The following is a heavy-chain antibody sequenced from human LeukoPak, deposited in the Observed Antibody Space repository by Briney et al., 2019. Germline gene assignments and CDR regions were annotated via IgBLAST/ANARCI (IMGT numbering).Heavy chain of an antibody. CDR3: ARDRTTVTTRPYDAFDI. D-gene: IGHD4-17*01. Sequence: GGSLRLSCAASGFTFSTFTMHWVRQAPGKGLEWVSLISYDGTNKSYADSVKGRFTISRDNAKNSLYLQMNSLRAEDTAVYYCARDRTTVTTRPYDAFDIWGQGTMVTVSS. J-gene: IGHJ3*02. CDR2: ISYDGTNK. V-gene: IGHV3-30-3*01. CDR1: GFTFSTFT.